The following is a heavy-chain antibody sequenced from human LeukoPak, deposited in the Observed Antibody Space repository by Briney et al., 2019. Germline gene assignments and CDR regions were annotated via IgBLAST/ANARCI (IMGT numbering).Heavy chain of an antibody. D-gene: IGHD5-18*01. J-gene: IGHJ4*02. CDR3: ARGSYSYPPDY. CDR1: GGSISSYY. V-gene: IGHV4-4*07. CDR2: IYTSGST. Sequence: PSETLSLTCTVSGGSISSYYWSWVRQPAGKGLDWIGHIYTSGSTYYNPSLKSRVTMSVDTSKNQFSLMLTSVTAADTAVYYCARGSYSYPPDYWGQGTLVTVSS.